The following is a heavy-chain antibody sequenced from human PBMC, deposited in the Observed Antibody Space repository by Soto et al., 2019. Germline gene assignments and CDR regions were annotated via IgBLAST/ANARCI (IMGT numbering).Heavy chain of an antibody. CDR1: GYTFTSYA. V-gene: IGHV1-3*01. CDR2: INAGNGNT. Sequence: QVQLVQSGAEVTKPGASVKVSCKASGYTFTSYAMNWVRQAPGQRLEWMGWINAGNGNTKYSQKFKGRVTITRDTCASTAYVELSSLRSEDTAVYDCARDLPVPFGGSGSRKDVWYYYGMDVWGQGTTVTVSS. J-gene: IGHJ6*02. D-gene: IGHD3-10*01. CDR3: ARDLPVPFGGSGSRKDVWYYYGMDV.